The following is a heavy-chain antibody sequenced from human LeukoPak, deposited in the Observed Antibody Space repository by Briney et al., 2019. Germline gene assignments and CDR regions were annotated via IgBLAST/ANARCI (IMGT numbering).Heavy chain of an antibody. J-gene: IGHJ4*02. CDR1: GGSITSSDYY. Sequence: SETLSLTCTVSGGSITSSDYYWGWIRQSPGKGLEWIGTMFYTGSTDYNPSLKSRVSMSIDTSKNQVSVNLSSVTATDTAVYYCAREDYGDLGIGVWGQGTLVTVSS. V-gene: IGHV4-39*07. D-gene: IGHD4-17*01. CDR2: MFYTGST. CDR3: AREDYGDLGIGV.